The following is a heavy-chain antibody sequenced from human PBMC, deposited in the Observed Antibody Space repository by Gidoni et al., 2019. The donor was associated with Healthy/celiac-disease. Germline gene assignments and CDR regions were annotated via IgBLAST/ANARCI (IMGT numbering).Heavy chain of an antibody. V-gene: IGHV4-61*01. CDR3: ARLYCSSTSCYERTTVTNNWFDP. CDR2: IYYSGST. J-gene: IGHJ5*02. Sequence: QVQLQESGPGLVKPSETLYITCTASGGAVSSGSYYCSWIRQPPGNGLALIWYIYYSGSTNYNPSLKSRVTISVDTSTNQYSLKLSSVTAADTAVYYCARLYCSSTSCYERTTVTNNWFDPWGQGTLVTVSS. D-gene: IGHD2-2*01. CDR1: GGAVSSGSYY.